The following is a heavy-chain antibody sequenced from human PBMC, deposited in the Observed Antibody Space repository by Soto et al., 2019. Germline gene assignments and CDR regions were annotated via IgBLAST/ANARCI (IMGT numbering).Heavy chain of an antibody. D-gene: IGHD2-2*01. J-gene: IGHJ6*02. CDR3: AREGVGDIVVVPAADYYYYGMDV. CDR1: GVTFSSYA. V-gene: IGHV1-69*13. Sequence: VASVKVSCKASGVTFSSYAISWVRQAPGQGLEWMGGIIPIFGTANYAQKFQGRVTITADESTSTAYVELSSLRSEDTAVYYCAREGVGDIVVVPAADYYYYGMDVWGQGTTVTVSS. CDR2: IIPIFGTA.